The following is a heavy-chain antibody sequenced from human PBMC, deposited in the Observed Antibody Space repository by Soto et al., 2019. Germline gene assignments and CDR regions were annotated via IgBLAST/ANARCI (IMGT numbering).Heavy chain of an antibody. Sequence: QVQLVQSGAEVKRPGASVKISCEASGYIFSNYGLRWVRQAPGQGLEDMGWASVFNGDTNYARNFQGRLTMTIDTATSTVYMDLESLRPDDTAVYFCVGPRPSRVWDNYRRPRPHYGMDVWGQGTTVIVSS. V-gene: IGHV1-18*04. CDR2: ASVFNGDT. D-gene: IGHD3-16*02. CDR3: VGPRPSRVWDNYRRPRPHYGMDV. CDR1: GYIFSNYG. J-gene: IGHJ6*02.